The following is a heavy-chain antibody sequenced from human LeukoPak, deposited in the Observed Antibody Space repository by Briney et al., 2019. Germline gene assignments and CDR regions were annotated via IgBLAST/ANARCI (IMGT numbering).Heavy chain of an antibody. J-gene: IGHJ4*02. CDR1: GFTVSSNY. V-gene: IGHV3-53*01. D-gene: IGHD5-24*01. CDR2: IYSGGST. Sequence: GGSLRLSCAASGFTVSSNYMSWVRQAPGKGLEWVSVIYSGGSTYYANSVKGRFTISRDNSKNTLYLQMNSLRAEDTAVYYCARGAGYNYPYYFDYWGQGTLVTVSS. CDR3: ARGAGYNYPYYFDY.